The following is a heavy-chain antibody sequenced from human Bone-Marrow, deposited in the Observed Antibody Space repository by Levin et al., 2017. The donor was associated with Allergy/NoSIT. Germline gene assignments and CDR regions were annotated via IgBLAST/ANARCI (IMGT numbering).Heavy chain of an antibody. V-gene: IGHV3-30*18. CDR2: ISYDGSNK. CDR3: AKAEEYFDWLSPFDY. J-gene: IGHJ4*02. Sequence: GESLKISCAASGFTFSSYGMHWVRQAPGKGLEWVAVISYDGSNKYYADSVKGRFTISRDNSKNTLYLQMNSLRAEDTAVYYCAKAEEYFDWLSPFDYWGQGTLVTVSS. D-gene: IGHD3-9*01. CDR1: GFTFSSYG.